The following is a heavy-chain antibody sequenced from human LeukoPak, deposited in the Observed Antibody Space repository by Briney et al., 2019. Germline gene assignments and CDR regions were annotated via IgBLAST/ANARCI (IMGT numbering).Heavy chain of an antibody. V-gene: IGHV3-48*04. CDR2: ISSSSSTI. CDR1: GFTFSSYS. CDR3: ARGYGDFDYYGMDV. J-gene: IGHJ6*02. D-gene: IGHD4-17*01. Sequence: GGSLRLSCAASGFTFSSYSMNWVRQAPGKGLEWVSYISSSSSTIYYADSVKGRFTISRDNAKNSLYLQMNSLRAGDTAVYYCARGYGDFDYYGMDVWGQGTTVTVSS.